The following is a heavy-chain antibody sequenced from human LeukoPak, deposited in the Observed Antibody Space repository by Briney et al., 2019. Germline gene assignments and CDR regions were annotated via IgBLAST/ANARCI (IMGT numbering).Heavy chain of an antibody. V-gene: IGHV3-30*03. CDR3: ARLVPPGWFDP. CDR1: GFTFSSYG. CDR2: ISYDGSNK. Sequence: GGSLRLSCAASGFTFSSYGMHWVRQAPGKGLEWVAVISYDGSNKYYADSVKGRFTISRDNSKNTLYLQMNSLRAEDTAVYYCARLVPPGWFDPWGQGTLVTVSS. J-gene: IGHJ5*02.